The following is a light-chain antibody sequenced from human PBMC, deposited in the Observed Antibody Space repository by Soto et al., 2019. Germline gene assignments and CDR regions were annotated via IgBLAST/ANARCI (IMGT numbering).Light chain of an antibody. J-gene: IGKJ1*01. CDR3: HQYNIWPWR. CDR1: QSISDT. Sequence: EIVMAQSPATRSVSPGGRATLSCRASQSISDTLAWYQQKPGQSPRLLIHGASTRATGFPARFSGSGSGTDFTLTISSRQSEDFAVYDCHQYNIWPWRFGEGTKVDIK. CDR2: GAS. V-gene: IGKV3-15*01.